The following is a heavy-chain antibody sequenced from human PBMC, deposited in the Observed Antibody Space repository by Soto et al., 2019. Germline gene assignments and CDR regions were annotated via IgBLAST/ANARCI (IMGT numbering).Heavy chain of an antibody. D-gene: IGHD5-18*01. CDR1: GFTFSSYA. CDR3: AKDSPDGYSYGPNDY. CDR2: ISGSGGST. Sequence: GGSLRLSCAASGFTFSSYAMSWVRQAPGKGLEWVSAISGSGGSTYYADSVMGRFTISRDNSKNTLYLQMNSLRAEATAVYYCAKDSPDGYSYGPNDYWGQGTLVTVSS. J-gene: IGHJ4*02. V-gene: IGHV3-23*01.